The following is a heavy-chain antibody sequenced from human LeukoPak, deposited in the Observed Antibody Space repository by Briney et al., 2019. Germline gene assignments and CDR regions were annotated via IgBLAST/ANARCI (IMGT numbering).Heavy chain of an antibody. CDR1: GFTFSSYE. D-gene: IGHD3-10*02. CDR2: ISSSGSTI. V-gene: IGHV3-48*03. Sequence: PGGSLRLSCAASGFTFSSYEMNWVLRAPGKGLEWVSYISSSGSTIYYADSVKGRFTISRDNAKNSLYLQMNSLRAEDTAVYYCAELGITMIGGVWGKGTTVTISS. J-gene: IGHJ6*04. CDR3: AELGITMIGGV.